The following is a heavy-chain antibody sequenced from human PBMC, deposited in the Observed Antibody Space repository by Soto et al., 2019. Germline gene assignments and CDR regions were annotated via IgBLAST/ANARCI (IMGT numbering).Heavy chain of an antibody. CDR2: FDPEYGER. V-gene: IGHV1-24*01. D-gene: IGHD2-2*01. J-gene: IGHJ6*02. CDR3: ATFLRFSACYYYYYPLTF. Sequence: ASVKVSCKACGHTVTGLSMHWVRQAPGQGLEWMGGFDPEYGERIYAQRFQGRVTMPDDTSTDTASMELSSLRSEDTAVYYCATFLRFSACYYYYYPLTFCGQGTTVTVSS. CDR1: GHTVTGLS.